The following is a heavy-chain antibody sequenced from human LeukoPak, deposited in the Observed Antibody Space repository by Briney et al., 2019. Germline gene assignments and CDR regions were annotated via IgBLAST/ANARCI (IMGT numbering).Heavy chain of an antibody. D-gene: IGHD2-2*01. CDR2: IYYSGST. J-gene: IGHJ5*02. CDR3: ATRGGCSSTSCYNWFDP. CDR1: GGSISSSSYY. V-gene: IGHV4-39*07. Sequence: SETLSLTCTVSGGSISSSSYYWGWIRQPPGKGLEWIGSIYYSGSTYYNPSLKSRVTISVDTSNNQFSLKLSSVTAADTAVDYCATRGGCSSTSCYNWFDPWGQGTLVTVSS.